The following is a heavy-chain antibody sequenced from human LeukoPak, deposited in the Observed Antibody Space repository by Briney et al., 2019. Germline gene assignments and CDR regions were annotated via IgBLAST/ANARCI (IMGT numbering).Heavy chain of an antibody. J-gene: IGHJ5*02. CDR1: GYTFTSYY. CDR2: INPSGGST. D-gene: IGHD3-16*01. Sequence: ASVKVSCKASGYTFTSYYMHWVRQAPGQGLEWMGIINPSGGSTSYAQNFQGRVTMTRDTSTSTVYMELSSLRSEDTAVYYCARAIGGNNWFDPWGQGTLVTVSS. V-gene: IGHV1-46*01. CDR3: ARAIGGNNWFDP.